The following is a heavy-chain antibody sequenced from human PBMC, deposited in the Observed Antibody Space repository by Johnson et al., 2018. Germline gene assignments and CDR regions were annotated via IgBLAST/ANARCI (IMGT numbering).Heavy chain of an antibody. Sequence: QVQLQESGPGLVKPSGTLSLTCAVSGGSISSSNWWRWVRQPPGKGLEWIGEIYHSGSTNYNPSLKSRVTITVDKSKNQFSLKLSSVTAADTAVYYCARAVPEDDDFWRGFRAFDIWGQGTMVTVSS. J-gene: IGHJ3*02. CDR3: ARAVPEDDDFWRGFRAFDI. V-gene: IGHV4-4*02. CDR1: GGSISSSNW. CDR2: IYHSGST. D-gene: IGHD3-3*01.